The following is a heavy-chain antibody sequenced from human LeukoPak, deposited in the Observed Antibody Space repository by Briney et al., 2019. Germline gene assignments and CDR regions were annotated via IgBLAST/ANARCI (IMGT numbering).Heavy chain of an antibody. CDR3: ARDQPSRV. D-gene: IGHD2-2*01. CDR1: GFTFSSYA. V-gene: IGHV3-23*01. J-gene: IGHJ4*02. Sequence: GGSLRLSCPASGFTFSSYAMSWVRQAPAKGLEWVSAISGSGGSTYYADSVKGRFIISRDNSKNTLYLQMHSLRAEDTAVYYCARDQPSRVWGQGTLVTVSS. CDR2: ISGSGGST.